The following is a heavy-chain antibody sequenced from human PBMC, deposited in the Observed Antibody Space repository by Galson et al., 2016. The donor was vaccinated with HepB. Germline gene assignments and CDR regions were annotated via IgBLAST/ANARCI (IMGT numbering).Heavy chain of an antibody. Sequence: SVKVSCKASGGTFRNSALSWVRQAPGKGLEWMGSIVPLFGAANYAPNFQGRVTITADDSTQTAYMEVSSLRPEDTAVYYCARGSDYVVTTNHHYYAMDVWGQGTTVTVSS. D-gene: IGHD4-17*01. CDR3: ARGSDYVVTTNHHYYAMDV. V-gene: IGHV1-69*13. J-gene: IGHJ6*02. CDR1: GGTFRNSA. CDR2: IVPLFGAA.